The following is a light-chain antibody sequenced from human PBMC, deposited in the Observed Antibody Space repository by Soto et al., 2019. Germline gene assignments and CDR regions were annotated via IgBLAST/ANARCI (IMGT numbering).Light chain of an antibody. J-gene: IGKJ4*01. CDR3: QQYNFWPPLT. CDR1: QSVNSN. CDR2: DAS. V-gene: IGKV3-15*01. Sequence: EIVMTQSPATLSVSPGERATLSCRASQSVNSNLAWYRQKPGQAPRLLISDASNRATGVPARFSGSGSGTEFTLSIISLQSEDSGIYYCQQYNFWPPLTFGGGTKVEIK.